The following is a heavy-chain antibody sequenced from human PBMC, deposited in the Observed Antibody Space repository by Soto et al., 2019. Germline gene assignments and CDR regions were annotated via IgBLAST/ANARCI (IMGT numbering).Heavy chain of an antibody. J-gene: IGHJ6*02. CDR2: IGGSGGST. V-gene: IGHV3-23*01. CDR3: AKWFGEFSGYYGMDV. D-gene: IGHD3-10*01. CDR1: GFTFSSYA. Sequence: GSLRLSCAASGFTFSSYAMSWVRQAPGKGLEWVSAIGGSGGSTYYADSVKGRFTISRDNSKNTLYLQMNSLRAEDTAVYYCAKWFGEFSGYYGMDVWGQGTTVTISS.